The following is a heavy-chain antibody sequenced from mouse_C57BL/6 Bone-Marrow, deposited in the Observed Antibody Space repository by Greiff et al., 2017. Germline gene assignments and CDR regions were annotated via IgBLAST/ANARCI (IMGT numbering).Heavy chain of an antibody. J-gene: IGHJ4*01. CDR3: ARRSITTVVAYYAMDY. CDR1: GYAFRSSW. D-gene: IGHD1-1*01. CDR2: IYPGDGDT. Sequence: VQLQQSGPELVKPGASVKISCKASGYAFRSSWMNWVKQRPGKGLEWIGRIYPGDGDTNYNGKFKGKATLTADKSSSTAYMQLSSLTSEDSAVYFCARRSITTVVAYYAMDYWGQGTSVTVSS. V-gene: IGHV1-82*01.